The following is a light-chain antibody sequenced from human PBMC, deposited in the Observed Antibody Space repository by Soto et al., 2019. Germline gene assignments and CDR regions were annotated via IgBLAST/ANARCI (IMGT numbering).Light chain of an antibody. CDR3: QHYNSYPLT. CDR2: EAS. V-gene: IGKV1-5*01. J-gene: IGKJ4*01. Sequence: DIQMTQSPSTLSASVGDRVTITCRASQSISSRLAWSQQKPGQAPKLLIYEASSLKSGVPSRFSGSGSGTEFTLTISSLQPDDFATYYCQHYNSYPLTFGGGTKVEIK. CDR1: QSISSR.